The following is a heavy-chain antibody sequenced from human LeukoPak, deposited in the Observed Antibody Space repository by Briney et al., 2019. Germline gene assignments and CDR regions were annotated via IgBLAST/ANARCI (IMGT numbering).Heavy chain of an antibody. J-gene: IGHJ4*02. CDR3: AEPHRSSHYTFDY. D-gene: IGHD3-3*01. V-gene: IGHV3-23*01. CDR2: ISGSGGST. CDR1: GFTFSSYG. Sequence: GGSLRLSCAASGFTFSSYGMSWVRQAPGKGLEWVSAISGSGGSTYYADSVKGRFTISRDNSKNTLYLQMNSLRAEDTAVYYCAEPHRSSHYTFDYWGQGTLVTVSS.